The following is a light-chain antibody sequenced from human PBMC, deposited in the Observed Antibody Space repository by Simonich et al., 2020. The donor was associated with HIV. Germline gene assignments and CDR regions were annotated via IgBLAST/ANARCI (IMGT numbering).Light chain of an antibody. CDR2: WAS. Sequence: DIVMTQSPDSLTVSLGERATINCKSSQSVLSSSNNKNYLTWYQQKPGQPPKLLIYWASTRESGVPDRFSGSGYGTDFTLTISSLQAEDVAVYYCQQYYSTPPTFGQGTKVEIK. CDR3: QQYYSTPPT. J-gene: IGKJ1*01. V-gene: IGKV4-1*01. CDR1: QSVLSSSNNKNY.